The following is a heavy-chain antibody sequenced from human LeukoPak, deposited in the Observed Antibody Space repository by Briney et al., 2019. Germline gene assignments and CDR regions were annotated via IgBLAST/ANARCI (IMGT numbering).Heavy chain of an antibody. CDR1: GFTFSSYA. V-gene: IGHV3-23*01. Sequence: GGSLRLSCAVSGFTFSSYAMSWVRQAPGKGLEWVSAISASGGTTYYADSVKGRFTISRDNSKNTLYLQVNSLRAEDTAVYYCAKDLPPTTVNYWGLFDYWGQGTLVTVSS. CDR3: AKDLPPTTVNYWGLFDY. J-gene: IGHJ4*02. CDR2: ISASGGTT. D-gene: IGHD4-17*01.